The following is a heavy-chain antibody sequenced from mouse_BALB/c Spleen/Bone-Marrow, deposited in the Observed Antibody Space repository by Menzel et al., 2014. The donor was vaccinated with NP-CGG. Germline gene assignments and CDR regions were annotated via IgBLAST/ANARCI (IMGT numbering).Heavy chain of an antibody. V-gene: IGHV1-18*01. D-gene: IGHD1-2*01. Sequence: EVHLVESGPELVKPGASVKISCKTSGYTFTEYTMHWVKQSHGKSLEWIGGVNPNNGGTIYNQKFKGKATLTVDKSSGTAYMELRSLTSEDSAVYYCARKDYGYNYVMDYWGQGTSVTVSS. CDR3: ARKDYGYNYVMDY. J-gene: IGHJ4*01. CDR2: VNPNNGGT. CDR1: GYTFTEYT.